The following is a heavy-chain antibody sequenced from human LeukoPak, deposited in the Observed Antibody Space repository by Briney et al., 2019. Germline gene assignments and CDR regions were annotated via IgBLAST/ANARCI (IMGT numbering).Heavy chain of an antibody. V-gene: IGHV4-30-4*01. CDR1: GGSISSGDYY. CDR2: IYYSGST. CDR3: ARDPQLLWFGELSPSGMDV. Sequence: PSQTLSLTCTVSGGSISSGDYYWSWIRQPPGKGLEWIGYIYYSGSTNYNPSLKSRVTISVDTSKNQFSLKLSSVTAADTAVYYCARDPQLLWFGELSPSGMDVWGQGTTVTVSS. J-gene: IGHJ6*02. D-gene: IGHD3-10*01.